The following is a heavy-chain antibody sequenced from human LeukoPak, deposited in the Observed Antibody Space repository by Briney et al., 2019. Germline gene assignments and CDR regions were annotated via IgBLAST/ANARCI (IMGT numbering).Heavy chain of an antibody. CDR2: INPNSGGT. J-gene: IGHJ4*02. V-gene: IGHV1-2*02. CDR3: ARGAHYHDSSEGSDY. CDR1: GYTFTGYY. D-gene: IGHD3-22*01. Sequence: ATVKVSCKASGYTFTGYYMHWVRQAPGQGLEWLGWINPNSGGTNYAQKFQGRVTMTRDTSISTVYMELRRLRSDDTAVYYCARGAHYHDSSEGSDYWGQGTLVTVSS.